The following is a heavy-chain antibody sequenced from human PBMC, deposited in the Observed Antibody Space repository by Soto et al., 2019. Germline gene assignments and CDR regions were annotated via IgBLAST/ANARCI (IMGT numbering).Heavy chain of an antibody. CDR3: ARAISVYVT. CDR2: INAGNGNT. V-gene: IGHV1-3*01. D-gene: IGHD5-12*01. CDR1: GITFSTYA. J-gene: IGHJ5*02. Sequence: ASVKVSCKASGITFSTYAIHWVRQAPGQRLEWMGWINAGNGNTRYSQKFQGRVTLTRDTSASTAYMDLSSLRSEDTAIYYCARAISVYVTWGQGTLVTVSS.